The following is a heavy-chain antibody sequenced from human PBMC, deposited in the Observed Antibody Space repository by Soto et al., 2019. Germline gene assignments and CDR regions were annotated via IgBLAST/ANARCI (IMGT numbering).Heavy chain of an antibody. J-gene: IGHJ5*02. CDR3: ARGYHCDATTCYAQPRFGP. CDR1: GGSITTNDYS. D-gene: IGHD2-2*01. V-gene: IGHV4-30-2*01. Sequence: SETLSLTCDVSGGSITTNDYSWNWIRQPPGKGLEWIGYIYHSGGTFYNPSLKSRVSMSVDRSKNQFSLRLNSVTAADTAVYYCARGYHCDATTCYAQPRFGPWGQGALGTVSS. CDR2: IYHSGGT.